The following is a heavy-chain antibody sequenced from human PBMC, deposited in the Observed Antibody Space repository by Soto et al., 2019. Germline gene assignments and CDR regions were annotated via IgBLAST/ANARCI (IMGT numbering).Heavy chain of an antibody. J-gene: IGHJ6*02. V-gene: IGHV3-7*01. CDR1: GFTASNNY. Sequence: GGSLRLSCAASGFTASNNYMTWVRQAPGKGLEWVANIKQDGSEKYYVDSVKGRFTISRDNAKNSLYVQMNSLRAEDTAVYYCARGRGVDVWGQGTTVTVSS. CDR3: ARGRGVDV. CDR2: IKQDGSEK.